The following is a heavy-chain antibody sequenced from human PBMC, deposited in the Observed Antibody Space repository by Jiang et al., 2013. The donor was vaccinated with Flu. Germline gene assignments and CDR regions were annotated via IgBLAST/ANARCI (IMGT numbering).Heavy chain of an antibody. CDR3: ARDVSRFLEILDY. V-gene: IGHV3-30-3*01. J-gene: IGHJ4*02. CDR2: ISYDGSNK. D-gene: IGHD3-3*01. Sequence: SLRLSCAASGFTFSSYAMHWVRQAPGKGLEWVAVISYDGSNKYYADSVKGRFTISRDNSKNTLYLQMNSLRAEDTAVYYCARDVSRFLEILDYWGQGTLVTVSS. CDR1: GFTFSSYA.